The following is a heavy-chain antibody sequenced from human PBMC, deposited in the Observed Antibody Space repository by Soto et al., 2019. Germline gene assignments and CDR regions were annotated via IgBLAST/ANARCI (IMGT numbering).Heavy chain of an antibody. CDR1: DSALISGNYY. D-gene: IGHD2-21*01. V-gene: IGHV4-31*03. Sequence: PSETLSLSCSVSDSALISGNYYWSWIRQVPGKGLEWIGHIYVTGAVDYNPSLRDRITISQDTSERQFSLNLRLVTAADTAVYYCARLRIATNNYKWFDPWGQGTLVTVSS. CDR3: ARLRIATNNYKWFDP. CDR2: IYVTGAV. J-gene: IGHJ5*02.